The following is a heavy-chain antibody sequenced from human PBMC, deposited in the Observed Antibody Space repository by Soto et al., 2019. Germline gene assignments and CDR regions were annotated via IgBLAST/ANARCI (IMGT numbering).Heavy chain of an antibody. D-gene: IGHD1-1*01. Sequence: GGSLRLSCAASGFTFSSFAMSWVRQAPGKGLEWVSTVSATNTYYADSVKGRFTISRDNSKNTLYLQMNSLRAEDSAVYYCVKIMYNWNAGDFDYWGQGTLVTVSS. J-gene: IGHJ4*02. CDR3: VKIMYNWNAGDFDY. CDR2: VSATNT. V-gene: IGHV3-23*01. CDR1: GFTFSSFA.